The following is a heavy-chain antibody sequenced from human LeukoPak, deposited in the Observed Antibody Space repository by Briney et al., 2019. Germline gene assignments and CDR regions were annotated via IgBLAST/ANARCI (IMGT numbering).Heavy chain of an antibody. CDR3: AKAADSGSYRAAFDI. Sequence: PGGSLRLSCAASGFTFDDYAMHWVRHAPGKGLEWVSGISWNSGSIGYADSVKGRFTISRDNAKNSLYLQMNSLRAEDMALYYCAKAADSGSYRAAFDIWGQGTMVTVSS. CDR2: ISWNSGSI. V-gene: IGHV3-9*03. D-gene: IGHD1-26*01. CDR1: GFTFDDYA. J-gene: IGHJ3*02.